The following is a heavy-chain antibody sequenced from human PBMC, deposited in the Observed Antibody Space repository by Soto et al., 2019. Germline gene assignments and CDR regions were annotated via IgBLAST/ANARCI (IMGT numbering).Heavy chain of an antibody. CDR1: GGTFSSYA. D-gene: IGHD3-16*02. CDR2: IIPIFGTA. J-gene: IGHJ5*02. CDR3: ARGWEGYPQINWFAP. V-gene: IGHV1-69*01. Sequence: QVQLVQSGAEVKKPGSSVKVSCKASGGTFSSYAISWVRQAPGQGLEWMGGIIPIFGTANYAQKFQGRVTITADESPSTAYMELSSLRYEDTAVYYCARGWEGYPQINWFAPWGQGTLVTVSS.